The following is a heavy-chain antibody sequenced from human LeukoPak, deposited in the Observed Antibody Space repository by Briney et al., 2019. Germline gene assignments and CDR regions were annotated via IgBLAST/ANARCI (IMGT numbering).Heavy chain of an antibody. D-gene: IGHD6-19*01. CDR2: MYYTGST. J-gene: IGHJ4*02. V-gene: IGHV4-39*01. Sequence: SETLSLTFTVSGDSINSSSYYWGWIRQPPGKGPEWIGTMYYTGSTYYNPSLKSRVTMSVDTSKNQISLKLSSVTAADTAVYYCATKKWLVPGTYYFDYWGQGTLVTVSS. CDR1: GDSINSSSYY. CDR3: ATKKWLVPGTYYFDY.